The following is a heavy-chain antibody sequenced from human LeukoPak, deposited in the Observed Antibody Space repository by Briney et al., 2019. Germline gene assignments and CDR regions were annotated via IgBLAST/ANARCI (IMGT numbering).Heavy chain of an antibody. J-gene: IGHJ5*02. CDR1: GYTFTSYG. V-gene: IGHV1-18*01. D-gene: IGHD6-13*01. CDR3: ARARIAAGGFWFDT. CDR2: ISAYNGNT. Sequence: ASEKVSCKASGYTFTSYGISWVRQAPGHGLEWMGWISAYNGNTNYAQKLQGRVTMTTDTSTSTAYMELRSLRSDDTAVYYCARARIAAGGFWFDTWGQGTLVTVSS.